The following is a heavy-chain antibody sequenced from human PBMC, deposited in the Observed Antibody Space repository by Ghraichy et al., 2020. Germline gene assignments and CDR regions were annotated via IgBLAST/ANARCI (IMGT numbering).Heavy chain of an antibody. CDR2: ISTSSSYI. V-gene: IGHV3-21*01. CDR1: GFTFRTYS. CDR3: ARRDYYFYGMDV. Sequence: GESLNISCAASGFTFRTYSMNWVRQAPGKGLEWVSSISTSSSYIDYADSVKGRFTISRDNVRNSLFLQMINLRVEDTAVYYCARRDYYFYGMDVWGQGTTVTVSS. J-gene: IGHJ6*02.